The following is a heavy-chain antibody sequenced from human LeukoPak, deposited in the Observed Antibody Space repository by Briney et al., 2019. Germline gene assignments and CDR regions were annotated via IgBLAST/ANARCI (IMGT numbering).Heavy chain of an antibody. CDR3: AREAQGDAFDI. Sequence: ASVKVSCKASGGTFSSYAISWVRQAPGQGLEWMGWISAYNGNTNYAQKLQGRVTMTTDTSTSTAYMELRSLRSDDTAVYYCAREAQGDAFDIWGQGTMVTVSS. CDR1: GGTFSSYA. CDR2: ISAYNGNT. V-gene: IGHV1-18*01. J-gene: IGHJ3*02.